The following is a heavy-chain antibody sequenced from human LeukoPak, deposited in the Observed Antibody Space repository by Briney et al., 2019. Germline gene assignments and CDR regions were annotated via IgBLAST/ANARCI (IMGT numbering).Heavy chain of an antibody. CDR2: INPNSGGT. CDR3: ARDPRYCSGGSCYFYGMDV. Sequence: ASVKVSCKASRYTFTGYYMHWVRQAPGQGLEWMGRINPNSGGTNYAQKFQGRVTMTRDTSISTAYMELSRLRSDDTAVYYCARDPRYCSGGSCYFYGMDVWGQGTTVTVSS. J-gene: IGHJ6*02. V-gene: IGHV1-2*06. D-gene: IGHD2-15*01. CDR1: RYTFTGYY.